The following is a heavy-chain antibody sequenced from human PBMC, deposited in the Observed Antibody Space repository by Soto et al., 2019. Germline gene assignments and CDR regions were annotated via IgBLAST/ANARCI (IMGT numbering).Heavy chain of an antibody. Sequence: QVQLQESGPGLVKPSGTLSLTCAVSGGSISSSNWWSWVRQPPGKGLEWIGEIYHSGSTNYNPSLQSRVTISVDKSKNQFSLKLSSVTAADTAVYYCAIIVGATTYAEYFQHWGQGTLVTVSS. CDR3: AIIVGATTYAEYFQH. CDR2: IYHSGST. J-gene: IGHJ1*01. D-gene: IGHD1-26*01. V-gene: IGHV4-4*02. CDR1: GGSISSSNW.